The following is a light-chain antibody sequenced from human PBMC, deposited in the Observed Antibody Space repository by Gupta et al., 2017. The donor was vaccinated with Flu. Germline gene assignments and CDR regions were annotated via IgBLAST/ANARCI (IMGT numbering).Light chain of an antibody. CDR3: QHRNSCPWP. CDR2: DAS. Sequence: PATVSLSRGDSATLSCRASRGVYSYLAWYQQKPGQAPRLLIYDASTRASGVSARFSGSGSGTEFTLTINRQEPEDFAVYYCQHRNSCPWPFGQGTQVEV. V-gene: IGKV3-11*01. J-gene: IGKJ1*01. CDR1: RGVYSY.